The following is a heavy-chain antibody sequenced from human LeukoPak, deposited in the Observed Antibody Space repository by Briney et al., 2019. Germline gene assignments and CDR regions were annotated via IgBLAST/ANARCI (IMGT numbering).Heavy chain of an antibody. Sequence: GGSLRLSCAASGFTFSSYSMNWVRQAPGKGLEWVSYISSSSSTIYYADSVKGRFTISRDNAKNSLYLQMNSLRAEDTAVYYCAKSLRVSGAFDIWGQGTMVTVSS. CDR2: ISSSSSTI. D-gene: IGHD3-10*01. CDR3: AKSLRVSGAFDI. V-gene: IGHV3-48*01. J-gene: IGHJ3*02. CDR1: GFTFSSYS.